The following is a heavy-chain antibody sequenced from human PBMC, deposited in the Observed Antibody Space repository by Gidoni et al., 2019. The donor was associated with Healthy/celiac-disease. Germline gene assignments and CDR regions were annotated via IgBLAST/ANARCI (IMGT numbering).Heavy chain of an antibody. CDR1: GFTFSSYW. Sequence: EAQLVESGGGLVQPGGSLRLSCAASGFTFSSYWMSWVRQAPGKGLEWVANIKQDGSEKYYVDSVKGRFTISRDNAKNSLYLQMNSLRAEDTAVYYCARDLGYSSGWLLGLTDYFDYWGQGTLVTVSS. CDR2: IKQDGSEK. V-gene: IGHV3-7*01. CDR3: ARDLGYSSGWLLGLTDYFDY. J-gene: IGHJ4*02. D-gene: IGHD6-19*01.